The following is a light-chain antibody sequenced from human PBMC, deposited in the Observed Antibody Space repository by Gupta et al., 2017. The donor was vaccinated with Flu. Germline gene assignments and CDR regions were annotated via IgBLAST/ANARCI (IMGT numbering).Light chain of an antibody. V-gene: IGLV2-14*01. CDR2: GVN. CDR1: TSDVGANNY. Sequence: QSALTQPASVSVSPGQSIAISCTGTTSDVGANNYVSWYQQHPGKAPKVMIYGVNNRPSGVSDRFSGSKSGNTASLTISGLQAEDEADYYCSSYRSSSTSFFFGTGTKVTVL. J-gene: IGLJ1*01. CDR3: SSYRSSSTSFF.